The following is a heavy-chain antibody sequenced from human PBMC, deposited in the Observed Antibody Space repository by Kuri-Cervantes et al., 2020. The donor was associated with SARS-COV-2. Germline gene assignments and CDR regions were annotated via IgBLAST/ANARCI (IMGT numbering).Heavy chain of an antibody. CDR1: GFTFSSYS. Sequence: GGSLRLSCAASGFTFSSYSMNWVRQAPGKGLEWVSSISSSSSYIYYADSVKGRFTISKDNAKNSLYLQMNSLRAEDTAVYYCARDSSGYYRPDYWGQGTLVTVSS. CDR3: ARDSSGYYRPDY. V-gene: IGHV3-21*01. J-gene: IGHJ4*02. CDR2: ISSSSSYI. D-gene: IGHD3-22*01.